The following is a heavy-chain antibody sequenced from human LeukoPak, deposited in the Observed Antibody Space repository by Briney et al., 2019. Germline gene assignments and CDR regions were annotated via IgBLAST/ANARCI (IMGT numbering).Heavy chain of an antibody. Sequence: SETLSLTCTVSGGSISSRPYYWGWVRQPPGKGLEWIGTISYSGTTYYSPSLKSRVTISLDTSKNQFSLKLSSVTAADTAIYYCARGQKSVGRTLAGTTIYSYYYYMDVWGKGTTVSVSS. V-gene: IGHV4-39*07. D-gene: IGHD6-19*01. J-gene: IGHJ6*03. CDR2: ISYSGTT. CDR1: GGSISSRPYY. CDR3: ARGQKSVGRTLAGTTIYSYYYYMDV.